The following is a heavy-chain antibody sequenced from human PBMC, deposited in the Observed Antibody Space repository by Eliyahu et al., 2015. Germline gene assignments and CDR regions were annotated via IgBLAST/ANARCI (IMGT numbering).Heavy chain of an antibody. V-gene: IGHV3-53*01. J-gene: IGHJ3*01. CDR3: VREQTQLYGGPDVFHV. CDR2: LYXSSDT. D-gene: IGHD4-23*01. CDR1: GXSVASVY. Sequence: EGQLVESGXGLIQPGGSLRLSCAASGXSVASVYXTWVRQXPGKGLAWVXILYXSSDTNYADSVKGRFTVSRDISKNALYLQMNNLRVEDTAVYFCVREQTQLYGGPDVFHVWGQGTMVTVSS.